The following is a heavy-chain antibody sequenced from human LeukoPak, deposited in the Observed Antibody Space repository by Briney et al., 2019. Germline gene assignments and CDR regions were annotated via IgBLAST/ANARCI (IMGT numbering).Heavy chain of an antibody. CDR1: GGSFSGYY. J-gene: IGHJ4*02. D-gene: IGHD5-24*01. Sequence: SETLSFTCGVYGGSFSGYYWSWIRQPPGKGLEWIGEINPRGSTNYNPSLKSRVTLSADTSKNQFSLTLNSVTAADTAVYYCARRRLGYYFDYWGQGTLVTVSS. CDR2: INPRGST. V-gene: IGHV4-34*01. CDR3: ARRRLGYYFDY.